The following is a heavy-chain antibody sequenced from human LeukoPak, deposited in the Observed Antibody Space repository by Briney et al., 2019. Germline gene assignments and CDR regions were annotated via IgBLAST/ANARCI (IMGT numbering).Heavy chain of an antibody. CDR2: VFYSGSS. V-gene: IGHV4-59*01. CDR1: GDSISNFH. CDR3: ARVSYSYGCDY. D-gene: IGHD5-18*01. J-gene: IGHJ4*02. Sequence: SETLSLTCTVSGDSISNFHWTWVRQPPGKGLEWIGYVFYSGSSNYNPSLQSRVTMSVDTSKSQFSLKLSSVTAADTAVYYCARVSYSYGCDYWGQGTLVTVSS.